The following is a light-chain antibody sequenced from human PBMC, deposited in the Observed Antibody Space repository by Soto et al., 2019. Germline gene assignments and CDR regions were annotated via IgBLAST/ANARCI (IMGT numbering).Light chain of an antibody. J-gene: IGKJ1*01. CDR3: QHYNSYSWT. CDR2: DAS. Sequence: DIQMTQSPSTLSASVGDRVTITCRSSQSITTRLAWYQQKPGKAPKVLMYDASSLESGVPSRFSGSGSGTEFTLTITSLQPDDFATYYGQHYNSYSWTFGQGTKVEVK. V-gene: IGKV1-5*01. CDR1: QSITTR.